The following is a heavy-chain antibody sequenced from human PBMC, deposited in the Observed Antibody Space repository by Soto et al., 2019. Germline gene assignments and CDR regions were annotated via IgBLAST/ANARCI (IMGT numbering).Heavy chain of an antibody. Sequence: GGSLRLSCAASGFTFSSYSMNWVRQAPGKGLEWVSSISSSSSYIYYADSVKGRFTISRVNAKNSLYLQMNSLRAEDTAVYYCARAPRSRNLFLSPPPFDFQHWGQGTLVTVSS. V-gene: IGHV3-21*01. J-gene: IGHJ1*01. D-gene: IGHD3-3*01. CDR3: ARAPRSRNLFLSPPPFDFQH. CDR1: GFTFSSYS. CDR2: ISSSSSYI.